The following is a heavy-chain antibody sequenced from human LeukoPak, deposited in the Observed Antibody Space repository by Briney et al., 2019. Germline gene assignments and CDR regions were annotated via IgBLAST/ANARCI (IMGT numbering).Heavy chain of an antibody. D-gene: IGHD6-13*01. CDR3: ARDAGSSWFQNWFDP. V-gene: IGHV4-34*01. CDR1: GGSFSGYY. CDR2: INHSGST. J-gene: IGHJ5*02. Sequence: SETLSLTCAVYGGSFSGYYWSWIRQPPGKGLEWIGEINHSGSTNYNPSLKSRVTISVDKSKNQFSLKLSSVTAADTAVYYCARDAGSSWFQNWFDPWGQGTLVTVSS.